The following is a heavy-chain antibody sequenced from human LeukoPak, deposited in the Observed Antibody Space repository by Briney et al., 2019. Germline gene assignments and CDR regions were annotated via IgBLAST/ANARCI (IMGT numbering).Heavy chain of an antibody. CDR3: ARDSHSGFQ. Sequence: SETLSLTCTVSDGSFNFYFWHWIRQPPGKGLDWIGEIDNRGSTQYNPSLRSRVTISVDTSRNQFSLELTPVTAADTAVYFCARDSHSGFQWGQGTLVTVSS. D-gene: IGHD3-10*01. CDR1: DGSFNFYF. CDR2: IDNRGST. V-gene: IGHV4-34*01. J-gene: IGHJ4*02.